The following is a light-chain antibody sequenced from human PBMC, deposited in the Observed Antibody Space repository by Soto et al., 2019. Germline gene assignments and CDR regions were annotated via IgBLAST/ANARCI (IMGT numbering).Light chain of an antibody. CDR3: QQYKSYWT. V-gene: IGKV1-5*01. J-gene: IGKJ1*01. Sequence: IHMTQAPSTLSASVLYGVTITFRASQRISTWSAWYQQKPGKAPKLLISDASSLETGVPSRFSGSGSGTEFTLTINSLQPDDFATYYCQQYKSYWTFGQGTKVDIK. CDR2: DAS. CDR1: QRISTW.